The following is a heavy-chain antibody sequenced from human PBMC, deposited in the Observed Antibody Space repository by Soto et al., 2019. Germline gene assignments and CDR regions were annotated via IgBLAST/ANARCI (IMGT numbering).Heavy chain of an antibody. CDR1: GFTFISYG. Sequence: PGGSLRLSCEVSGFTFISYGINFGRHSPYKWLEWVSTIGIGGDTYYADSVKGRFTISRDNSKNTLFLQMNSLRAEDTALYFCAKDGTTAGIHYYAMDVWGQGTTVTVSS. CDR2: IGIGGDT. V-gene: IGHV3-23*01. J-gene: IGHJ6*02. CDR3: AKDGTTAGIHYYAMDV. D-gene: IGHD2-2*02.